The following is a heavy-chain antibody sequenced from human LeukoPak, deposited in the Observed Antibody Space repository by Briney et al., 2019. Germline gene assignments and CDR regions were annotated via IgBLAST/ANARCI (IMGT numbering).Heavy chain of an antibody. CDR3: ARDSDWLLFDY. V-gene: IGHV3-74*01. CDR2: IHREGTTT. J-gene: IGHJ4*02. D-gene: IGHD3-9*01. CDR1: GFTFSFYT. Sequence: GGSLRLSCAASGFTFSFYTINWVRQAPGKGLVWVSRIHREGTTTIYADSVKGRFTISRDNGRNTLYLHMNSLRADDTAVYYCARDSDWLLFDYWGQGTLVTVSS.